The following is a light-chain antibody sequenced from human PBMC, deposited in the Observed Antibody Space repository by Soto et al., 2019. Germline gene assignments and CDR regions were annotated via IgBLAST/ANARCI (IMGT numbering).Light chain of an antibody. CDR2: GVS. J-gene: IGKJ1*01. CDR3: QQYDSSVWT. CDR1: QSVSSTS. Sequence: QSPRIMSLSQGERATLSCRASQSVSSTSLAWYQQKPGQAPRLLMYGVSSRATGIPDRFSGSGSGTDFTLTINRLEPEDFAVYFCQQYDSSVWTFGQGTKV. V-gene: IGKV3-20*01.